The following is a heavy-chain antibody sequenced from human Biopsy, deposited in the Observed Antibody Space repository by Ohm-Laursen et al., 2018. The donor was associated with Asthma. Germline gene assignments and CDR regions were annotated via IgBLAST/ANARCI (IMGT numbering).Heavy chain of an antibody. CDR1: GYTFINYA. V-gene: IGHV1-3*01. J-gene: IGHJ3*02. D-gene: IGHD3-9*01. CDR3: ARTYYDFLTGQVNDAFAM. CDR2: INAGNGNT. Sequence: ASVKVSCKASGYTFINYAIHWVCQAPGQRLEWMGWINAGNGNTKYSQKFQGRVTISRDTSASTVYMDLSSLRSEDTAVYYRARTYYDFLTGQVNDAFAMWGQGTMVTVSS.